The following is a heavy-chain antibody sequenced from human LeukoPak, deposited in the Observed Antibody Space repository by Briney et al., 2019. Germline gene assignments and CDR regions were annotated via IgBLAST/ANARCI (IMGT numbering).Heavy chain of an antibody. Sequence: ASVKVSCKASGYTFTSYGISWVRQAPGQGLEWMGWISAYNGNTNYAQKLQGRVTMATDTSTSTAYMELRSLRSDDTAVYYCARDSYVVATLRHFDYWGQGTLVTVSS. D-gene: IGHD5-12*01. CDR1: GYTFTSYG. CDR3: ARDSYVVATLRHFDY. J-gene: IGHJ4*02. CDR2: ISAYNGNT. V-gene: IGHV1-18*01.